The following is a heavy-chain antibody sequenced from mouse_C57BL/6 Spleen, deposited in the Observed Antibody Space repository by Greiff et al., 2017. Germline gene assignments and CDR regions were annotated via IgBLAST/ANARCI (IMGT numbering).Heavy chain of an antibody. CDR1: GYTFTSYW. CDR3: ARGTTVVATEGFAY. CDR2: IDPSDSVT. Sequence: HVQLQPPWAELVRPGSSVKLSCTASGYTFTSYWMHWVKQRPIQGLSCICNIDPSDSVTHYNQKFKDKATLTVDKSSSTAYMQLSSLTSEDSAVYYCARGTTVVATEGFAYWGQGTLVTVSA. J-gene: IGHJ3*01. D-gene: IGHD1-1*01. V-gene: IGHV1-52*01.